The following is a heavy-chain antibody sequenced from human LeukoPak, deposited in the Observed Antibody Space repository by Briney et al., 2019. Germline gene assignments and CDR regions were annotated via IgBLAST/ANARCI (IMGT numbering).Heavy chain of an antibody. CDR1: GFTFSSYW. V-gene: IGHV3-74*01. J-gene: IGHJ4*02. Sequence: PGGSLRLSCAASGFTFSSYWMHWVRHAPGKGLVWVSCIHTDGSSTSYADSVKGRFTISRDNAKNTLYLQMNSLRAEDTAVYYCARVNCGGDRYSSLFDYWGEGALVTVSS. D-gene: IGHD2-21*02. CDR3: ARVNCGGDRYSSLFDY. CDR2: IHTDGSST.